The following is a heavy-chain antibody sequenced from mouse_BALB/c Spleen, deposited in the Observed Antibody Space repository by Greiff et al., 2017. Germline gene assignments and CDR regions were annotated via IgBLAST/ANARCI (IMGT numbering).Heavy chain of an antibody. D-gene: IGHD2-14*01. CDR1: GFTFTDYY. V-gene: IGHV7-3*02. CDR3: ARDRYDDAMDY. CDR2: IRNKANGYTT. J-gene: IGHJ4*01. Sequence: EVKVEESGGGLVQPGGSLRLSCATSGFTFTDYYMSWVRQPPGKALEWLGFIRNKANGYTTGYSASVKGRFTISRDNSQSILYLQMNTLRAEDSATYYCARDRYDDAMDYWGQGTSVTVSS.